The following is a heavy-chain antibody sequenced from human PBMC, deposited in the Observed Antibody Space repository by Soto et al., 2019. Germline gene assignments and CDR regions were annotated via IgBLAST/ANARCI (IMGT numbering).Heavy chain of an antibody. CDR2: IYYSGST. V-gene: IGHV4-59*08. CDR3: ARHDDFWSGGYFDY. D-gene: IGHD3-3*01. Sequence: SETLSLTCTVSGGSISSYYWSWIRQPPGKGLEWIGYIYYSGSTNYNPSLKSRVTISVDTSKNQFSLKLSSATAADTAVYYCARHDDFWSGGYFDYWGQGTLVTVSS. J-gene: IGHJ4*02. CDR1: GGSISSYY.